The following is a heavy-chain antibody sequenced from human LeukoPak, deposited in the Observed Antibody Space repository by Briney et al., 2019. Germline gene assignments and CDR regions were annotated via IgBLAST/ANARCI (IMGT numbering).Heavy chain of an antibody. V-gene: IGHV3-48*03. CDR3: SRRFRD. CDR2: IRADGTTK. Sequence: GGSLRLSCVGSGLSVRDSEVNWVRQAPGKGLEWVAHIRADGTTKWYADSVRGRFNIARDNARNSLFLQMNSLRADDSATYYCSRRFRDWGQGILVTVSS. D-gene: IGHD5-24*01. J-gene: IGHJ4*02. CDR1: GLSVRDSE.